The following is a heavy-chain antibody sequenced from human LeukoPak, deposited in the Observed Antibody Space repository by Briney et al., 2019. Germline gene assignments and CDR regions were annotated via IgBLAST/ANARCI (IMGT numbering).Heavy chain of an antibody. CDR3: ARHSRVVTFDH. CDR2: VYYTGNT. D-gene: IGHD2-15*01. J-gene: IGHJ4*02. V-gene: IGHV4-59*08. CDR1: GGSIRSYY. Sequence: PSETLSLTCTVSGGSIRSYYWSWIRQPPGKGLEWIGYVYYTGNTNYSPSLKSRVTISVDTSKSQLSLRLSSVTAADTAVYYCARHSRVVTFDHWGQGILVTVSS.